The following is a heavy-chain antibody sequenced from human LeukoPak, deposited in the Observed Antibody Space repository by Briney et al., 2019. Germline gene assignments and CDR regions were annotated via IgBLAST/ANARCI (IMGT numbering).Heavy chain of an antibody. V-gene: IGHV1-8*01. CDR2: MNPNSGNT. CDR1: GYTFTSYD. CDR3: AREDGEASNFDY. Sequence: GASVKVSCKASGYTFTSYDINWVRQATGQGLEWMGWMNPNSGNTGYAQKFQGRVTMTRDTSTSTVYMELSSLRSEDTALYYCAREDGEASNFDYWGQGTLVTVSS. J-gene: IGHJ4*02. D-gene: IGHD4-17*01.